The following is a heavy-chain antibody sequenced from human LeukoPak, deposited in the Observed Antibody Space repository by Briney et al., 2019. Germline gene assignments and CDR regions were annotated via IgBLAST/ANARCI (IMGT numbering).Heavy chain of an antibody. Sequence: SETLSLTCTVSGGSITTYYWTWIRQSPGKGLEWIGYIHDSGSTNYNPSLKSRVSISIDRSKKQFSLRLNSVTAADTAVYYCAVEGDYFYMDVRGKGTTVTVSS. CDR2: IHDSGST. D-gene: IGHD1-26*01. CDR3: AVEGDYFYMDV. CDR1: GGSITTYY. J-gene: IGHJ6*03. V-gene: IGHV4-59*03.